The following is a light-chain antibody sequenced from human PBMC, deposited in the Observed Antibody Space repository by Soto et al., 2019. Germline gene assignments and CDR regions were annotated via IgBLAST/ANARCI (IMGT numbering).Light chain of an antibody. Sequence: DIQMPQSPSTLSGSVGYRVTITCRSSQTISSWLAWYQQKPGKAPKLLIYKASTLKSGGPSRFSGSGSGTEFTLTISSLQPDDFATYYCQHYNSYSEAFGQGTKV. J-gene: IGKJ1*01. CDR2: KAS. CDR3: QHYNSYSEA. V-gene: IGKV1-5*03. CDR1: QTISSW.